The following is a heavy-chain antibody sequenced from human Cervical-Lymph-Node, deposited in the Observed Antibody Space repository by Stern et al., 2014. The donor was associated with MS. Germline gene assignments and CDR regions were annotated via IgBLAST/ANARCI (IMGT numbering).Heavy chain of an antibody. V-gene: IGHV7-4-1*02. CDR1: GYTFITYA. CDR2: INTSTGNP. D-gene: IGHD2-8*02. J-gene: IGHJ5*02. Sequence: VQLVQSGSELKKPGASVTVSCKASGYTFITYAINWVRQVPGQGLEWMGWINTSTGNPTYAQGFTGRFVFSLDTSVSTAYLQISGLKAEDTAVYYCARKRQEVTGGGAGFDPWGQGTLVTVSS. CDR3: ARKRQEVTGGGAGFDP.